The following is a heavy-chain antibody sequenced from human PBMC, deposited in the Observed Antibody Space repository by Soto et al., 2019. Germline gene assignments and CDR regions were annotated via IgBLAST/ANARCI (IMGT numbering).Heavy chain of an antibody. D-gene: IGHD4-17*01. V-gene: IGHV1-3*01. J-gene: IGHJ4*02. Sequence: ASVKVSCKASGYTFTSYAMHWVCKAPGQRLEWMGWINAGNGNTKYSQKFQGRVTITRDTSASTAYMELSSLRSEDTAVYYCARAPYGDYSLDYWGQGTLVTVSS. CDR2: INAGNGNT. CDR1: GYTFTSYA. CDR3: ARAPYGDYSLDY.